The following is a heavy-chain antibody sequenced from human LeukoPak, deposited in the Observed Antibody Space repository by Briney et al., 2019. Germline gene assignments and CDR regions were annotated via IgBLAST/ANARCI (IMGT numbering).Heavy chain of an antibody. J-gene: IGHJ4*02. Sequence: GGSLRLSCAASGFTLSNHAMIWVRQAPGKGLEWVSSISGSGAMTCYADSVKGRFTISRDNAMDTLYLQMNSLRADDTAVYYCVKDRVDGSGSQFDSWGQGSLVIVSS. D-gene: IGHD3-10*01. CDR3: VKDRVDGSGSQFDS. V-gene: IGHV3-23*01. CDR1: GFTLSNHA. CDR2: ISGSGAMT.